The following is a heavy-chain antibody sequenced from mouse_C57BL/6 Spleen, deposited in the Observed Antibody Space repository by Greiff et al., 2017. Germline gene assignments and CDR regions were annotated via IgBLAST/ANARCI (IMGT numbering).Heavy chain of an antibody. V-gene: IGHV14-3*01. D-gene: IGHD1-1*01. CDR2: IDPANGNT. CDR3: GAGNYYGSSYGFAY. Sequence: EVHLVESVAELVRPGASVKLSCTASGFNIKNTYMHWVKQRPEQGLEWIGRIDPANGNTKYAPKFPGKATITADPSSNTAYLQLSSLTSEDTAIYYGGAGNYYGSSYGFAYWGQGTLVTVSA. J-gene: IGHJ3*01. CDR1: GFNIKNTY.